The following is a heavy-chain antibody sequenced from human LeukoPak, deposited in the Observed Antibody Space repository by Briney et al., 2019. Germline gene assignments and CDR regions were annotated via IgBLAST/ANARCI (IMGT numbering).Heavy chain of an antibody. D-gene: IGHD6-13*01. CDR3: ARVSFGAAAAGYDS. J-gene: IGHJ4*02. CDR2: ISYSGST. Sequence: SGTLSLTCTVSGGSISRYFWNWIRQPPGKGLEWIGYISYSGSTNYNPSLKSRVTISVDTSKNQFSLNVTSVSAADTAVYYCARVSFGAAAAGYDSWGQGTLVTVSS. V-gene: IGHV4-59*01. CDR1: GGSISRYF.